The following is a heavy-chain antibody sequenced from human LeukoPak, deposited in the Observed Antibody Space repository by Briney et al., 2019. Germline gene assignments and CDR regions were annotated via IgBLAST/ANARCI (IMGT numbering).Heavy chain of an antibody. Sequence: PGGTLRLSYAASGFTFSSYGMSWVRQAPGKGLEWVSAISGSGGSTYYADSVKGRFTISRDNAKNSLYLQMNSLRAEDTAVYYCAELGITMIGGVWGKGTTVTISS. J-gene: IGHJ6*04. V-gene: IGHV3-23*01. CDR3: AELGITMIGGV. CDR1: GFTFSSYG. CDR2: ISGSGGST. D-gene: IGHD3-10*02.